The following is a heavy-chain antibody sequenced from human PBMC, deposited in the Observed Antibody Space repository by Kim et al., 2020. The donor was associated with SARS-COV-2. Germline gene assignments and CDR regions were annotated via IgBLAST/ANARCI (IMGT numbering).Heavy chain of an antibody. CDR2: IYYSGST. CDR3: ARLNMSGMDV. Sequence: SETLSLTCTVSGGSISSYYWSWIRQPPGKGLEWIGYIYYSGSTNYNPSLKSRVTISVDTSKNQFSLKLSSVTAAVTAVYYCARLNMSGMDVWGQGTTVTV. D-gene: IGHD3-22*01. V-gene: IGHV4-59*08. CDR1: GGSISSYY. J-gene: IGHJ6*02.